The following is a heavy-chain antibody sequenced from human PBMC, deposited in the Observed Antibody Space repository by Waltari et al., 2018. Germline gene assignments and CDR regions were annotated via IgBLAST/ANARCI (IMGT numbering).Heavy chain of an antibody. CDR3: ARTTYYYGSGSYYNSLFDY. J-gene: IGHJ4*02. D-gene: IGHD3-10*01. CDR1: GFTFSSYS. Sequence: EVQLVESGGGLVKPGGSLRLSCAASGFTFSSYSMNCVRQAPGKGLEWVSSISSSSSYIYYADSVKGRFTISRDNAKNSLYLQMNSLRAEDTAVYYCARTTYYYGSGSYYNSLFDYWGQGTLVTVSS. V-gene: IGHV3-21*01. CDR2: ISSSSSYI.